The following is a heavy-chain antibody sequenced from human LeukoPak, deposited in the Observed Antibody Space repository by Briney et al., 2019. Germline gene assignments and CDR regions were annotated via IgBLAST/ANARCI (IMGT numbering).Heavy chain of an antibody. CDR2: ISYDGSNK. Sequence: GGSLRLSCAASGFTFSSYAMSWVRQAPGKGLEWVAVISYDGSNKYYADSVKGRFTISRDNSKNTLYLQMNSLRAEDTAVYYCAKDQVTMVRGVKDYYYYYGMDVWGQGTTVTVSS. D-gene: IGHD3-10*01. V-gene: IGHV3-30*18. CDR1: GFTFSSYA. CDR3: AKDQVTMVRGVKDYYYYYGMDV. J-gene: IGHJ6*02.